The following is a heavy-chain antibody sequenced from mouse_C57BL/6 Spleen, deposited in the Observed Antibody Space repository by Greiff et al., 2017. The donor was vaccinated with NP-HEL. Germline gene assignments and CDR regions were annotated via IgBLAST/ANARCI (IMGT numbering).Heavy chain of an antibody. V-gene: IGHV1-81*01. CDR3: ARRDPGGAMDY. CDR2: IYPRSGNT. J-gene: IGHJ4*01. CDR1: GYTFTSYG. Sequence: VQLQESGAELARPGASVKLSCKASGYTFTSYGISWVKQRTGQGLEWIGEIYPRSGNTYYNEKFKGKATLTADKSSSTAYMELRSLTSEDSAVYFCARRDPGGAMDYWGQGTSVTVSS.